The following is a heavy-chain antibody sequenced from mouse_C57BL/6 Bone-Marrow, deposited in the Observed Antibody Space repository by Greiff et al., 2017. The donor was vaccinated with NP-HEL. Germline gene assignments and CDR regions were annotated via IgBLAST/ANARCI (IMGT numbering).Heavy chain of an antibody. Sequence: EVQVVESGGGLVQPGGSLSLSCAASGFTFTDYYMSWVRQPPGKALEWLGFIRNKANGYTTEYSASVKGRFTISRDNSQSILYLQMNALRAEDSATYYCARSSSSWYFDVWGTGTTVTVSS. D-gene: IGHD1-1*01. CDR2: IRNKANGYTT. V-gene: IGHV7-3*01. J-gene: IGHJ1*03. CDR1: GFTFTDYY. CDR3: ARSSSSWYFDV.